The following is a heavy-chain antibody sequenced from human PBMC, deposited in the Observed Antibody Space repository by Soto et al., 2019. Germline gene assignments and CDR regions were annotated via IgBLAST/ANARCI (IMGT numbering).Heavy chain of an antibody. J-gene: IGHJ4*02. V-gene: IGHV4-4*07. CDR1: GDAMTKYY. CDR3: ARTVGAAYYFDF. Sequence: SETLSLTCTVSGDAMTKYYWSWIRQSAGKGLEWIGRIYTSGSTNYNPSLKSRVTMSIDTSNKHFSLSLKSVTAADTAVYYCARTVGAAYYFDFWGQGALVTVSS. CDR2: IYTSGST. D-gene: IGHD1-26*01.